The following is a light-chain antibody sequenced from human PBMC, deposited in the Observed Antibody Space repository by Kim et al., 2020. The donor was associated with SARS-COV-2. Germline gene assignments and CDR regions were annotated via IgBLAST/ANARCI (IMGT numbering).Light chain of an antibody. CDR1: RDINGW. Sequence: DIQMIQSPSTLSASVGDRVTITCRASRDINGWLAWYQHKPGHAPKLLIYKASNLQSEVPSRFSGSGSGRQFTLTINSLQPDDFATYYCQHDGTFPYTFGQGTKLEI. CDR2: KAS. CDR3: QHDGTFPYT. V-gene: IGKV1-5*03. J-gene: IGKJ2*01.